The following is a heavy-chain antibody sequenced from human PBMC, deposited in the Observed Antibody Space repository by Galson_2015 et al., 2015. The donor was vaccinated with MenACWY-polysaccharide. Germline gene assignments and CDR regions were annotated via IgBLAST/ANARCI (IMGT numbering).Heavy chain of an antibody. J-gene: IGHJ4*02. CDR2: ISGSGGST. CDR1: GFTFSSYA. Sequence: SLRLSCAASGFTFSSYAMSWVRQAPGKGLEWVSTISGSGGSTYYADSVKGRFTISRDNSKNTLYLQMNSLRAEATAVYYCAKELSLGASGTPGDYWGQGTLVTVSS. CDR3: AKELSLGASGTPGDY. V-gene: IGHV3-23*01. D-gene: IGHD6-13*01.